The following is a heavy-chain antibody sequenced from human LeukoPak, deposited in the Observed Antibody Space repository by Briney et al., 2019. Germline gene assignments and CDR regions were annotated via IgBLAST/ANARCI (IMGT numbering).Heavy chain of an antibody. V-gene: IGHV3-73*01. CDR2: ISSKANSYGK. J-gene: IGHJ3*02. CDR1: GFTFSGSA. CDR3: TSSLAYCGGDCPLDAFDI. Sequence: GGSLRLSCAASGFTFSGSALHWVRQASGKGLEWVGHISSKANSYGKAYSASVRGRFTISRDDSMNTAYLQMNSLKTEDTAVYYCTSSLAYCGGDCPLDAFDIWGQGTMVTVSS. D-gene: IGHD2-21*02.